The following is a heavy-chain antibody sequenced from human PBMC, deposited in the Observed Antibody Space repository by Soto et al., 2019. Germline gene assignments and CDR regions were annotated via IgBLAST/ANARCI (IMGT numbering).Heavy chain of an antibody. J-gene: IGHJ5*02. D-gene: IGHD2-15*01. V-gene: IGHV4-31*03. CDR3: ARGPYCSGGSCRGWFDP. CDR1: GGSISSGGYY. CDR2: IYYSGST. Sequence: KSSETLSLTCTVSGGSISSGGYYWSWIRQHPGKGLEWIGYIYYSGSTYYNPSLKSRVTISVDTSKNQFSLKLGSVTAADTAVYYCARGPYCSGGSCRGWFDPWGQGTLVTVSS.